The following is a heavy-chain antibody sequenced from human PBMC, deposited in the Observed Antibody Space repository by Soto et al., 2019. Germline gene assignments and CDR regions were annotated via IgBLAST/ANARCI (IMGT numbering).Heavy chain of an antibody. J-gene: IGHJ6*02. D-gene: IGHD2-21*02. V-gene: IGHV1-69*13. CDR1: GGTFSSYA. CDR2: IIPIFGTA. CDR3: ARPAIVVVTAPSPYYYYGIDV. Sequence: SVKVSCKASGGTFSSYAISWVRQAPGQGLEWMGGIIPIFGTANYAQKFQGRVTITADESTSTAYMELSSLRSEDTAVYYCARPAIVVVTAPSPYYYYGIDVWGQGTTVTVSS.